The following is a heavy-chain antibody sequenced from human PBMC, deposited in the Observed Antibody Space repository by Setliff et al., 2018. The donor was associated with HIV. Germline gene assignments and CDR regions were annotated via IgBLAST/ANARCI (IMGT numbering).Heavy chain of an antibody. Sequence: SVKVSCKASGHTPRHYGINWIRQAPGQGLEWVGSLIPVLGEPHYAPRFQGRVTITADDSTNTAYLELSNLRFGDTATYYCARGVLYGLSEYWGTGSLVTVS. CDR3: ARGVLYGLSEY. CDR2: LIPVLGEP. J-gene: IGHJ4*02. D-gene: IGHD3-10*01. CDR1: GHTPRHYG. V-gene: IGHV1-69*11.